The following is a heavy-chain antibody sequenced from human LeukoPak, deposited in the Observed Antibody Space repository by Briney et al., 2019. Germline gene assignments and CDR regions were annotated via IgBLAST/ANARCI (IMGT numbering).Heavy chain of an antibody. J-gene: IGHJ5*02. D-gene: IGHD1-1*01. CDR3: ARISELEMYNWFDP. CDR1: GYTFTSYA. Sequence: ASVKVSCKAPGYTFTSYAMNWVRQAPGQGLEWMGWINTNTGNPTYAQGFTGRFVFSLDTSVSTAYLQISSLKAEDTAVYYCARISELEMYNWFDPWGQGTLVTVSS. V-gene: IGHV7-4-1*02. CDR2: INTNTGNP.